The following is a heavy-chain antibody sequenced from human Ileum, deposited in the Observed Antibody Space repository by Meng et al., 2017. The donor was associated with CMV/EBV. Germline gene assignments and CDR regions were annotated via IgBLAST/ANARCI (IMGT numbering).Heavy chain of an antibody. CDR3: ARAGYSSGPYFDY. J-gene: IGHJ4*02. CDR2: INPDGSAN. V-gene: IGHV3-7*01. Sequence: GVLRLSCAASGLTFSSSWVGWVRQAPGKGLEWVANINPDGSANYYAESLKGRFTISRDNARNSLFLQVNSLRAEDTAVYYCARAGYSSGPYFDYWGQGTLVTVSS. CDR1: GLTFSSSW. D-gene: IGHD6-19*01.